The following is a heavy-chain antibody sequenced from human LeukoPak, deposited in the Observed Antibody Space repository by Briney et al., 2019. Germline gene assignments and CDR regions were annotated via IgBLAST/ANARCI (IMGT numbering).Heavy chain of an antibody. CDR3: AKAIGVGGWYAFDY. CDR2: IYSGGTT. Sequence: GGSLRLSCAASGFTVSSNYMSWVRQAPGKGLEWVSVIYSGGTTYYADSVKGRFTISRDNAKNSLYLQMNSLRAEDTALYYCAKAIGVGGWYAFDYWGQGTLVTVSS. J-gene: IGHJ4*02. D-gene: IGHD6-19*01. CDR1: GFTVSSNY. V-gene: IGHV3-53*05.